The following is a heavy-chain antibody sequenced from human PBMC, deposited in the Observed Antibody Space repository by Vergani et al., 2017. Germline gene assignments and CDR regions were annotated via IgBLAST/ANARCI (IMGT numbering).Heavy chain of an antibody. V-gene: IGHV1-46*01. CDR1: GYTFTSDY. J-gene: IGHJ3*02. CDR3: ARDRGDYYYDSSGITDAFDI. Sequence: QVQLVQSGAEVKKPGASVKVSCKASGYTFTSDYMHWVRQAPGQGLEWMGIINPSGGSTSYAQKFQGRVTMTRDTSTSTAYMELSSLRSEDTAVYYCARDRGDYYYDSSGITDAFDIWGQGTMVTVSS. D-gene: IGHD3-22*01. CDR2: INPSGGST.